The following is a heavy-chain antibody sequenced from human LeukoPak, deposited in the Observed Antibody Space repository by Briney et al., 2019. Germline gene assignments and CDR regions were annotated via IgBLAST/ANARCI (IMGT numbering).Heavy chain of an antibody. CDR3: ARHGSRAHGIAPFTSGYMDV. CDR1: GGSISSYY. J-gene: IGHJ6*03. CDR2: IYYSGST. D-gene: IGHD6-13*01. V-gene: IGHV4-59*08. Sequence: PSETLSLTCTVSGGSISSYYWSWIRQPPGKGLEWIGYIYYSGSTNYNPSLKSRVTISVDTSKNQFSLKLSSVTAADTAVYYCARHGSRAHGIAPFTSGYMDVWGKGTTVTVSS.